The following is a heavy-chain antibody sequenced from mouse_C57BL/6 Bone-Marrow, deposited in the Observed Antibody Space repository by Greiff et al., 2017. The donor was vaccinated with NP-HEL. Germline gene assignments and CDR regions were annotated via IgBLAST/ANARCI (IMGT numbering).Heavy chain of an antibody. Sequence: EVHLVESGGGLVQPKGSLKLSCAASGFTFNTYAMHWVRQAPGKGLEWVARIRSKSSNYATYYADSVKDRFTISRDDSQSMLYLQMNNLKTEDTAMYYCGSPLAYYSNLYAMDYWGQGTSVTVSS. V-gene: IGHV10-3*01. J-gene: IGHJ4*01. CDR2: IRSKSSNYAT. D-gene: IGHD2-5*01. CDR3: GSPLAYYSNLYAMDY. CDR1: GFTFNTYA.